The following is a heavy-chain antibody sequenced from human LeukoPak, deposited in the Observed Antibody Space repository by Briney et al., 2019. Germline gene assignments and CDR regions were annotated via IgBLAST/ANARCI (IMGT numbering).Heavy chain of an antibody. V-gene: IGHV3-23*01. CDR3: AKDKFNQPEGLFDY. CDR1: GFTFSSYA. CDR2: ISGSGGST. Sequence: PGGSLRLSCAASGFTFSSYAMSWVRQAPRKGLEWVSAISGSGGSTYYADSVKGRFTISRDNSKNTLYLQMNSLRAEDTAVYYCAKDKFNQPEGLFDYWGQGTLVTVSS. D-gene: IGHD2-2*01. J-gene: IGHJ4*02.